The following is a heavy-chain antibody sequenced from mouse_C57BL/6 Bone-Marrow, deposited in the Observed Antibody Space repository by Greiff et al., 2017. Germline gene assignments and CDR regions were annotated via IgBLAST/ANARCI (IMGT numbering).Heavy chain of an antibody. Sequence: QVQLQQSGAELVRPGASVTLSCKASGYTFTDYEMHWVKQTPVHGLEWIGAIDPETGGTAYNQKFKGKAILTADKSSSTSYMELRSLTSEDSAVYYCTRRDYCGSREYFDYWGQGTTLTVSS. D-gene: IGHD1-1*01. CDR1: GYTFTDYE. J-gene: IGHJ2*01. V-gene: IGHV1-15*01. CDR3: TRRDYCGSREYFDY. CDR2: IDPETGGT.